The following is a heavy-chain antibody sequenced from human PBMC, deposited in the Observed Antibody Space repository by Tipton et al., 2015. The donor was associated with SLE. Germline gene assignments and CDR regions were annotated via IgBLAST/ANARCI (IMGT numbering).Heavy chain of an antibody. D-gene: IGHD4-17*01. Sequence: TLSLTCSVSGGSLTSYYWNWIRQPPGEGLEWIGYFSYRGGTNYNPSLESRVAISIDTSKNEISLQLSSVTAADTAIYYCASRDYVDNWFDPWGQGTLVIVSS. J-gene: IGHJ5*02. V-gene: IGHV4-59*08. CDR3: ASRDYVDNWFDP. CDR2: FSYRGGT. CDR1: GGSLTSYY.